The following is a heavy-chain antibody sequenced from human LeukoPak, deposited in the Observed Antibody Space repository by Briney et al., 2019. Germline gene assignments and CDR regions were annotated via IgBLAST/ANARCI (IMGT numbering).Heavy chain of an antibody. D-gene: IGHD1-1*01. J-gene: IGHJ4*02. Sequence: LSLTCTVSGGSISSYYWSWIRQAPGKGLEWVSGISWNSGSIGYADSVKGRFTISRDNAKNSLYLQMNSLRAEDTALYYCAKGLTGTTFHGADYWGQGTLVTVSS. V-gene: IGHV3-9*01. CDR1: GGSISSYY. CDR2: ISWNSGSI. CDR3: AKGLTGTTFHGADY.